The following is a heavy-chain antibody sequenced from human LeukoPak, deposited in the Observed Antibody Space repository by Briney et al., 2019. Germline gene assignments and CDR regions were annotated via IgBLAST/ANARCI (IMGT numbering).Heavy chain of an antibody. D-gene: IGHD6-19*01. CDR1: GFTFSSYW. V-gene: IGHV3-74*01. CDR3: ARDLGFSSGRYIGY. Sequence: GGSLRLSCAASGFTFSSYWMHWVRQVPGKGLVWVSRLNGDGSTTNYADSVKGRFIISRDNAKNTLYLQMNSLRAEDTAVYYCARDLGFSSGRYIGYWGQGTLVNVSS. CDR2: LNGDGSTT. J-gene: IGHJ4*02.